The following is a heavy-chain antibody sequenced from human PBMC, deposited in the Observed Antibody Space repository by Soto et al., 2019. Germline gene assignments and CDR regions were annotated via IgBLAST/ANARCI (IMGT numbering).Heavy chain of an antibody. CDR3: ARRRYNGNLGGLKY. V-gene: IGHV5-51*01. CDR1: GYSLTSYW. CDR2: IYPGDSDT. Sequence: GESLKICCKGSGYSLTSYWIGWVRQMPGKGLGWMGIIYPGDSDTRYSTSFQGQVTISADKSISTAYLQWSSLKASDTAMYYCARRRYNGNLGGLKYWGEGTLDNVST. D-gene: IGHD1-1*01. J-gene: IGHJ4*02.